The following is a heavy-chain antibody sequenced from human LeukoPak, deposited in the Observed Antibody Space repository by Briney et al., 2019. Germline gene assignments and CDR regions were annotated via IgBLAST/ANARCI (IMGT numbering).Heavy chain of an antibody. V-gene: IGHV3-21*01. CDR2: ISSSSSYI. CDR3: ARDRTVVVPAAMLRPHSGMDV. J-gene: IGHJ6*02. Sequence: KAGGSLRLSCAASGFTFSSYSMNWVRQAPGKGLEWVSSISSSSSYIYYADSVKGRFTISRDNAKNSLYLQMNSLRAEDTAVYYCARDRTVVVPAAMLRPHSGMDVWGQGTTVTVSS. CDR1: GFTFSSYS. D-gene: IGHD2-2*01.